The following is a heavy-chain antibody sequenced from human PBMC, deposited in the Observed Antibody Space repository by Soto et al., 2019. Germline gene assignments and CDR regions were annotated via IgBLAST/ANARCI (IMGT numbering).Heavy chain of an antibody. D-gene: IGHD1-26*01. Sequence: PSETLSLTCTVSGGSISSYYWGWIRQPPGKGLEWIGCIDYSGSTSYNPSLKSRLTISIDTSKNQFSLNLKSVTAADTAVYYCARARRSSGRMDAADIWGQGTMVTVSS. J-gene: IGHJ3*02. CDR3: ARARRSSGRMDAADI. CDR1: GGSISSYY. V-gene: IGHV4-59*01. CDR2: IDYSGST.